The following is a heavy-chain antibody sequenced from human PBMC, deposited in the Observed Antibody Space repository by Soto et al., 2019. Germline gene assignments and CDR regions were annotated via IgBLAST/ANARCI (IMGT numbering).Heavy chain of an antibody. CDR3: ARGLPGGPLGYYYGMDV. CDR1: GFTFSSYS. J-gene: IGHJ6*02. Sequence: LGGSLRLSCAASGFTFSSYSMNWVRQAPGKGLEWVSSISSSSSYIYYADSVKGRFTISRDNAKNSLYLQMNSLRAEDTAVYYCARGLPGGPLGYYYGMDVWGQGTTVTVSS. CDR2: ISSSSSYI. V-gene: IGHV3-21*01. D-gene: IGHD2-15*01.